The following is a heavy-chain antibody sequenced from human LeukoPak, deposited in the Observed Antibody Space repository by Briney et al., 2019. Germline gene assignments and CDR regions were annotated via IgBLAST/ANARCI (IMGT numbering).Heavy chain of an antibody. Sequence: ASVKVSCKASGYTFTGYYMHWVRQAPGQGLEWMGRINPNSGGTNYAQKFQGRVTMTRDTSISTAYMELSRLRSDDTAVYYCAREGSGWYGMDVWGQGTTVTVSS. CDR3: AREGSGWYGMDV. CDR1: GYTFTGYY. V-gene: IGHV1-2*06. D-gene: IGHD6-19*01. J-gene: IGHJ6*02. CDR2: INPNSGGT.